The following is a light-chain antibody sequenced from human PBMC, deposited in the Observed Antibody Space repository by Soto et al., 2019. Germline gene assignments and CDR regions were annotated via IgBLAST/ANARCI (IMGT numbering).Light chain of an antibody. V-gene: IGKV1-5*03. CDR1: ESVNNW. CDR2: KAS. Sequence: GDRVTITCRASESVNNWLAWYQQKPGKAPKFLIYKASNLESGVPSRFSGSGSGTEFTLTISSLQPDDFATYYCQQYNSYSLTFGGGTTVDIK. J-gene: IGKJ4*01. CDR3: QQYNSYSLT.